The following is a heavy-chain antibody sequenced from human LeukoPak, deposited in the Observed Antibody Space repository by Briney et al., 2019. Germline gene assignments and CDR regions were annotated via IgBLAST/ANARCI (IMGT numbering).Heavy chain of an antibody. CDR1: GFTFSNYA. CDR3: AKDFFTYYYDSSGPRDY. D-gene: IGHD3-22*01. Sequence: GGSLRLSCAASGFTFSNYAMHWVRQAPGKGLEWVAVISYDGSNKYYADSVKGRFTISRDNSKNTLYLQMNSLRAEDTAVYYCAKDFFTYYYDSSGPRDYWGQGTLVSVSS. V-gene: IGHV3-30-3*01. CDR2: ISYDGSNK. J-gene: IGHJ4*02.